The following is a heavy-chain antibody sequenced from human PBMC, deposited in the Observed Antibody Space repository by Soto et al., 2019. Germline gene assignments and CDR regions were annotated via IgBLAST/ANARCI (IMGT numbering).Heavy chain of an antibody. CDR1: GFTFDDYA. CDR2: IHWNSGSI. J-gene: IGHJ5*01. Sequence: EVQLVESGGGLVQPGRSLRLSCAASGFTFDDYAMHWVRQAPGKGLEWVSGIHWNSGSIGYADSVKGRFTISRDNAKKYLYLQMNSLRGEDTACYYCAKYHDYSRGNWFDSWGQGTLVTVSS. V-gene: IGHV3-9*01. CDR3: AKYHDYSRGNWFDS. D-gene: IGHD4-4*01.